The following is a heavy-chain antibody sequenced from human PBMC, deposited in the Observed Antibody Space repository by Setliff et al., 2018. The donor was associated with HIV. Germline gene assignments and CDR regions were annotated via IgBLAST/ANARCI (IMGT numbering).Heavy chain of an antibody. CDR1: GASIRGHY. J-gene: IGHJ4*02. D-gene: IGHD3-3*01. CDR2: VFYNGDT. CDR3: ARQMTIPGVAVTPVDY. V-gene: IGHV4-59*08. Sequence: SETLSLTCSVSGASIRGHYWSWIRQSPGKGLERIGYVFYNGDTAYNPSLKSRLTISVDTSKSQFSLKLTSVTAADTAVYYCARQMTIPGVAVTPVDYWGQGALVTVSS.